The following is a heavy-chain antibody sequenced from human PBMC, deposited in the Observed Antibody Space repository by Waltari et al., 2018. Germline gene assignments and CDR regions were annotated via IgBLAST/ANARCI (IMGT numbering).Heavy chain of an antibody. CDR2: ISYDGSNK. D-gene: IGHD6-13*01. CDR1: GFTFSSYA. CDR3: ASLPRIAAAL. J-gene: IGHJ4*02. V-gene: IGHV3-30-3*01. Sequence: QVQLVESGGGVVQPGRSLRLSCAASGFTFSSYAMHWVRQAPGKGLEWVAVISYDGSNKYYADSVKGRFTISRDNSKNTLYLQMNSLRAEDTAVYYCASLPRIAAALWGQGTLVTVSS.